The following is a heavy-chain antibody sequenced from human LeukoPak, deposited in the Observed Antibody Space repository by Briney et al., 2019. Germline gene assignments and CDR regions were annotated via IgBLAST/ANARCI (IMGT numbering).Heavy chain of an antibody. J-gene: IGHJ5*02. CDR2: IIPILGIA. V-gene: IGHV1-69*04. D-gene: IGHD2-15*01. CDR1: GGTFSSYA. CDR3: ASTDCSGGSCYSDWFDP. Sequence: GASVKVSCKASGGTFSSYAISWVRQAPGQGLEWMGRIIPILGIANYAQKFQGRVTITADKSTSTAYMELSSLRSEDTAVYYCASTDCSGGSCYSDWFDPWGQGTLVTVSS.